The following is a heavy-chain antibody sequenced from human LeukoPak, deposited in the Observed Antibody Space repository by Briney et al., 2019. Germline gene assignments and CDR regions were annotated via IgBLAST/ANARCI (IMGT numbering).Heavy chain of an antibody. CDR3: ARPTGYCSGGTCRRAHYYYGMDV. D-gene: IGHD2-15*01. CDR2: INSDGTST. CDR1: AFTFNTYY. Sequence: GGSLRLSCAASAFTFNTYYMHWVRQAPGKGLVGVSRINSDGTSTSYADSVKGRFSVSRDNAKNTLYLQMKSLRAEDTAVYYCARPTGYCSGGTCRRAHYYYGMDVWGQGTTVTVSS. J-gene: IGHJ6*02. V-gene: IGHV3-74*01.